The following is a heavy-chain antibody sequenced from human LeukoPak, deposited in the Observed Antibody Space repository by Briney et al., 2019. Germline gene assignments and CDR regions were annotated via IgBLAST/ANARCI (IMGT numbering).Heavy chain of an antibody. V-gene: IGHV3-30*14. CDR1: GFTFSNYA. Sequence: GGSLRLSCAASGFTFSNYAMSWVRQAPGKGLEWVAVISYDGSNEYYADSVKGRFTISRDNSKNTLYLQMNNLRVEDTAVYYCARVMTAITNWFDPWGQGTLVTVSS. D-gene: IGHD2-21*02. CDR3: ARVMTAITNWFDP. J-gene: IGHJ5*02. CDR2: ISYDGSNE.